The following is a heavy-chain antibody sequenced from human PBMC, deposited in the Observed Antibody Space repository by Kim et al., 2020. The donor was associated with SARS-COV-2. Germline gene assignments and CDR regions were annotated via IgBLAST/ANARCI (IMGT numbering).Heavy chain of an antibody. CDR2: INHSGST. V-gene: IGHV4-34*01. Sequence: SETLSLTCAVYGGSFSGYYWSWIRQPPGKGLEWIGEINHSGSTNYNPSLKSRVTISVDTSKNQFSLKLSSVTAADTAVYYCARGSSSSAYYDFWSGYYMAPNFDYWGQGTLVTVSS. CDR1: GGSFSGYY. CDR3: ARGSSSSAYYDFWSGYYMAPNFDY. D-gene: IGHD3-3*01. J-gene: IGHJ4*02.